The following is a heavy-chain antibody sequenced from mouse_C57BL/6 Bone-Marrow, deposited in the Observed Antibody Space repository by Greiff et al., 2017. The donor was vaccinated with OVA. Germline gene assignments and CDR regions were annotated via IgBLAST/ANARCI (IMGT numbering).Heavy chain of an antibody. V-gene: IGHV5-6*02. Sequence: DVKLVESGGDLVKPGGSLKLSCAASGFTFSSYGMSWVRQTPDKRLEWVATISSGGSYTYYPDSVKGRFTISRDNAKNTLYLQMSSLKSEDTAMYYCARRNYGCDYWGQGTTLTVSS. CDR3: ARRNYGCDY. D-gene: IGHD1-1*01. J-gene: IGHJ2*01. CDR2: ISSGGSYT. CDR1: GFTFSSYG.